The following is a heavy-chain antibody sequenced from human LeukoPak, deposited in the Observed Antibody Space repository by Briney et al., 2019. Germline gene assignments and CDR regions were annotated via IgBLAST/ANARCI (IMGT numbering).Heavy chain of an antibody. V-gene: IGHV4-34*01. CDR2: INYSGRT. CDR3: ARKGGGQLVNTRRWFDP. J-gene: IGHJ5*02. CDR1: DGSFSDYY. Sequence: PSETLSLTCAVFDGSFSDYYWSWVRQPPGKGLEWIGEINYSGRTNYYPSLTSRATLSIDTSKNQFSLKLSSVTVADTAVYYCARKGGGQLVNTRRWFDPWGQGTLVTVSS. D-gene: IGHD1-1*01.